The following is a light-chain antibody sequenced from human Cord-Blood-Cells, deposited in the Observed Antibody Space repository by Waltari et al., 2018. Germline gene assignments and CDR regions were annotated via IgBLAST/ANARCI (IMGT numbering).Light chain of an antibody. J-gene: IGKJ3*01. CDR2: DAS. V-gene: IGKV1-33*01. CDR1: QDISNY. Sequence: DIQMTQSPSSLSASVGDRVTITCQASQDISNYLNWYQQKPGKAPKLLIYDASNLETGVPSRFSGSGSGTDFTFTISSLHPEDIATYYCQQYDNLPSLTFGPGTKVDIK. CDR3: QQYDNLPSLT.